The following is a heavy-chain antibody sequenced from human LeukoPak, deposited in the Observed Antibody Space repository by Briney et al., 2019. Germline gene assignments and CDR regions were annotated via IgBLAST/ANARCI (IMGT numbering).Heavy chain of an antibody. D-gene: IGHD2-2*01. V-gene: IGHV1-2*04. J-gene: IGHJ6*03. CDR1: GYTFTGYY. CDR2: INPNSGVT. CDR3: ARGPVPAAIYYYYYMDV. Sequence: ASVKVSCKASGYTFTGYYIHWVRQVPGQGLEWMGWINPNSGVTNFAQKFQGWVTMTRDTSISTAYMELSRLRSDDTAVYYCARGPVPAAIYYYYYMDVWGKGTTVTVSS.